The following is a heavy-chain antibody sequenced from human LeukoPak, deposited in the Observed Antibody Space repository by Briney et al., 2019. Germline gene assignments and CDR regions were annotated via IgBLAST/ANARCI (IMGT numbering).Heavy chain of an antibody. Sequence: GGSLRLSCAASGFTFSSYSMNWVRQAPGKWLEWVSYISSSSSTIYYADSVKGRFTISRDNAKNTLYLQMNSLRAEDTAVYYCARRGYSSGWYVDYWGQGTLVTVSS. D-gene: IGHD6-19*01. CDR1: GFTFSSYS. CDR2: ISSSSSTI. V-gene: IGHV3-48*01. J-gene: IGHJ4*02. CDR3: ARRGYSSGWYVDY.